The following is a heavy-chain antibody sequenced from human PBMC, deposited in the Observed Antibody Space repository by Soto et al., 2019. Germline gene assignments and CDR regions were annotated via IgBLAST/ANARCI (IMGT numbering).Heavy chain of an antibody. CDR1: GFTFSYYG. J-gene: IGHJ6*02. CDR2: ISDDGRNK. V-gene: IGHV3-30*03. D-gene: IGHD5-18*01. Sequence: GGSLRLSCSTPGFTFSYYGMNWVRQAPGKGLGWVTLISDDGRNKYYADSVKGRFTISRDNSKNTVYLQMNSLRAEDTALYYCARARTMVTVYGMDVWGQGTTVTVSS. CDR3: ARARTMVTVYGMDV.